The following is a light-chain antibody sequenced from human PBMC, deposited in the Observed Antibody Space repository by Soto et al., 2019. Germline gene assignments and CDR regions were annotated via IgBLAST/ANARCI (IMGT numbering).Light chain of an antibody. CDR2: GIS. Sequence: EIVLTQSPDTLALSPGERATLSCRASQSVTSNYLAWYQQKPGQAPRLLIFGISSRATGIPDRFSGSGSGTDFTLIIARLEPEDFAVYSCQQYGSSYAFGQGTKLEIK. J-gene: IGKJ2*01. CDR1: QSVTSNY. CDR3: QQYGSSYA. V-gene: IGKV3-20*01.